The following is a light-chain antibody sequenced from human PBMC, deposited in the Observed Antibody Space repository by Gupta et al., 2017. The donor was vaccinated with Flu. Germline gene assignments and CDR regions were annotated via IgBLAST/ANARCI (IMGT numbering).Light chain of an antibody. Sequence: PYFPSLTPKEKATITCRASQSIGSSLHCYQQKPDQSPKLLIKYASQSFSGVPSRFSGSGSGTDFTLTINSLEAEDAATYYCHQSSSLPHTFGPGTKVDIK. CDR3: HQSSSLPHT. J-gene: IGKJ3*01. V-gene: IGKV6-21*01. CDR2: YAS. CDR1: QSIGSS.